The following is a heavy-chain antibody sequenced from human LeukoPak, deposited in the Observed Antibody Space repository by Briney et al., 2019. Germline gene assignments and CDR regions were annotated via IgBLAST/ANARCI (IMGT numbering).Heavy chain of an antibody. V-gene: IGHV3-15*01. CDR3: SGDSFDY. Sequence: PGGSQRLSCAASGFTLSNAWMSWVRQAPGKGLEWVGRIKTKTDGGTTDYAAPVKGRFTISRDDSKNTLYLQMHNLKSEDTAVYYCSGDSFDYWGQGTLVTVSS. CDR2: IKTKTDGGTT. J-gene: IGHJ4*02. CDR1: GFTLSNAW.